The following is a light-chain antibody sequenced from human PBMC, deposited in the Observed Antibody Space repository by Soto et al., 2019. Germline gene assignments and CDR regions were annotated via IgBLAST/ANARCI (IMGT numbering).Light chain of an antibody. V-gene: IGLV2-14*01. CDR3: SSYTSSSTLVV. J-gene: IGLJ2*01. Sequence: QSALTQPASVSGSPGQSITISCTGTSSDVGGYNFVSWYQQYPGKAPKLMIYDVGNRPSGVSNRFSGSKSGNTASLTISGLQAEDEADYYCSSYTSSSTLVVFGGGTKVTVL. CDR1: SSDVGGYNF. CDR2: DVG.